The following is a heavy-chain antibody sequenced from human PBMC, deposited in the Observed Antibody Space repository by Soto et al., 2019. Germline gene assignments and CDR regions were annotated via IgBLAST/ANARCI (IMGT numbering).Heavy chain of an antibody. V-gene: IGHV4-59*01. Sequence: TSETLSLTCAVSVGSISNVYWSWFRQPPGKGLEWIGYIYYSGNTNYNPSLKSRVSISVDTSKNQFSLKLTSVTAADTAVYYCARAPMVVTRSYFDYWGQGTPVTVSS. D-gene: IGHD2-15*01. CDR3: ARAPMVVTRSYFDY. CDR2: IYYSGNT. J-gene: IGHJ4*02. CDR1: VGSISNVY.